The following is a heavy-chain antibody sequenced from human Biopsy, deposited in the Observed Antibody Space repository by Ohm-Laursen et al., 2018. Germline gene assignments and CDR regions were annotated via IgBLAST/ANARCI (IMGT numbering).Heavy chain of an antibody. V-gene: IGHV3-23*01. CDR3: AKDSGGSPLGELFH. CDR1: GFTFSNYA. J-gene: IGHJ4*02. D-gene: IGHD3-16*01. Sequence: SLRLSCSASGFTFSNYAMSWVRQAPGKGLEWVSAISGSAGSTNYAGSVKGRFTISRDNSKNTLYLQLNSLRAEDTALYYCAKDSGGSPLGELFHWGQGNLVAVSS. CDR2: ISGSAGST.